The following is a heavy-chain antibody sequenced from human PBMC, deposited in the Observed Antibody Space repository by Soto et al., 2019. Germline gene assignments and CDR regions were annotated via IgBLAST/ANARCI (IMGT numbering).Heavy chain of an antibody. V-gene: IGHV3-15*07. CDR1: GFTLTNVW. D-gene: IGHD5-18*01. J-gene: IGHJ4*02. Sequence: GGSLRLSCAVSGFTLTNVWMNWVRQAPGKGPEGVGLIKSESAGGTTDYAAPVKGRFTIARDDAENTLYLQMNSLKTEDTAVYYCSHGYAQYFESWGQ. CDR2: IKSESAGGTT. CDR3: SHGYAQYFES.